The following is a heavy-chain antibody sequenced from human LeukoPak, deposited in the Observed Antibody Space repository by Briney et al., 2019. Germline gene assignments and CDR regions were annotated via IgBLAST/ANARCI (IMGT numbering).Heavy chain of an antibody. CDR2: IHYSGST. CDR3: ARGGRYYDSSGYYSIDY. CDR1: GGSISSSSYY. D-gene: IGHD3-22*01. Sequence: SETLSLTCTVSGGSISSSSYYWGWIRQPPGRGLEWIGSIHYSGSTYYNPSLKSRVTISVDTSKNQFSLKLSSVTAADTAVYYCARGGRYYDSSGYYSIDYWGQGTLVTVSS. V-gene: IGHV4-39*01. J-gene: IGHJ4*02.